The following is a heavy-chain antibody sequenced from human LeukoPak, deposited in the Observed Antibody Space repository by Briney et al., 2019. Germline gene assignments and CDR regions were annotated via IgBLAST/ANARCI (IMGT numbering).Heavy chain of an antibody. D-gene: IGHD2-8*01. Sequence: GGSLRLSCAASGFTFSSYAMSWVRQAPGKGLEWVSAISGSGGSTYYADSVKGRFTISRDNSKSTLYLQMNSLRAEDTAVYYCANLYGRARGDYWGQGTLVTVSS. CDR3: ANLYGRARGDY. J-gene: IGHJ4*02. CDR1: GFTFSSYA. CDR2: ISGSGGST. V-gene: IGHV3-23*01.